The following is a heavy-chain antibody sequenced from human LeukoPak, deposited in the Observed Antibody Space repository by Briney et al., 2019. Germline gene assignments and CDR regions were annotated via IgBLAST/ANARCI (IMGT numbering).Heavy chain of an antibody. CDR3: ASLIAAADSTPFDY. CDR2: IYYSGST. CDR1: GGSISSGGYY. V-gene: IGHV4-39*07. D-gene: IGHD6-13*01. Sequence: SETLSLTCTVSGGSISSGGYYWSWIRQPPGKGLEWIGSIYYSGSTYYNPSLKSRVTISVDTSKNQFSLKLSSVTAADTAVYYCASLIAAADSTPFDYWGQGTLVTVSS. J-gene: IGHJ4*02.